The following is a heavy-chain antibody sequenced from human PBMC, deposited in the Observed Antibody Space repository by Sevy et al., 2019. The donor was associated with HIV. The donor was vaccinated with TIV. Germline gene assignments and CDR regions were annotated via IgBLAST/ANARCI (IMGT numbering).Heavy chain of an antibody. CDR2: IIPIFGTA. CDR1: GGTFSSYA. V-gene: IGHV1-69*13. CDR3: AAYLGYCSGGSCYTHPFDY. Sequence: ASVKVSCKASGGTFSSYAISWVRQAPGHGLEWMGGIIPIFGTANYAQKFQGRVTITADESTSTAYMELSSLRSEDTAVYYCAAYLGYCSGGSCYTHPFDYWGQGTLVTVSS. D-gene: IGHD2-15*01. J-gene: IGHJ4*02.